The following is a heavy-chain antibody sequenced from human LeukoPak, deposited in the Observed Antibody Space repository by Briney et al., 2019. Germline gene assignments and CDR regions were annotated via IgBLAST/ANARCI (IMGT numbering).Heavy chain of an antibody. CDR3: ARAQINTIFGVVSSLFLDY. D-gene: IGHD3-3*01. CDR1: GGSISSGDYF. V-gene: IGHV4-30-4*01. CDR2: IHYTGST. Sequence: PSETLSLTCNVSGGSISSGDYFWNWIRQPPGKGLEWLGYIHYTGSTYYNPSLQSRVTMSVDTSKNQFSLRLSSVTAADTAIYYCARAQINTIFGVVSSLFLDYWGQGTLVTVSS. J-gene: IGHJ4*02.